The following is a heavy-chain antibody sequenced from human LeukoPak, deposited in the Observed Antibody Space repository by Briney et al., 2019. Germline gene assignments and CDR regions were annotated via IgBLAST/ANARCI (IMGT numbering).Heavy chain of an antibody. CDR3: AKVCPGPYDSSGYYNAFDI. Sequence: GGSLRLSCAASGFTFSSYAMSWVRQAPGKGLEWVSAMSGSGGSTYYADSVKGRFTISRDNSKNTLYLQMNSLRAEDTAVYYCAKVCPGPYDSSGYYNAFDIWGQGTMVTVSS. D-gene: IGHD3-22*01. CDR2: MSGSGGST. J-gene: IGHJ3*02. CDR1: GFTFSSYA. V-gene: IGHV3-23*01.